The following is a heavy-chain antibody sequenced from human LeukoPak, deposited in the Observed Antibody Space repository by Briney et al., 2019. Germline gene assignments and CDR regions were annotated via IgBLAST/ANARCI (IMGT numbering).Heavy chain of an antibody. D-gene: IGHD3-10*01. CDR2: IFYTGST. CDR3: AKSNGYGLIDI. CDR1: GFTVSSNY. Sequence: GSLRLSCAASGFTVSSNYMGWVRQAPGKGLEWIGNIFYTGSTYYSPSLKSRVTISLDTSRNQFSLRLNSVTAADTAVYYCAKSNGYGLIDIWGQGTMVTVSS. V-gene: IGHV4-39*07. J-gene: IGHJ3*02.